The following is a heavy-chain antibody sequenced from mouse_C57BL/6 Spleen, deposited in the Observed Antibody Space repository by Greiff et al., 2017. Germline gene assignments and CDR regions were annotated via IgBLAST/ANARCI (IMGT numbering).Heavy chain of an antibody. Sequence: VQLQQPGAELVKPGASVKMSCKASGYTFTSYWITWVKQRPGQGLEWIGDLYPGSGSTNDNEKFKSKATLTVDTTSSTAYMQLSCLTSEDAAVYYCARDDNDGYYRFDYWGQGTTLTVSS. D-gene: IGHD2-3*01. J-gene: IGHJ2*01. CDR1: GYTFTSYW. CDR2: LYPGSGST. CDR3: ARDDNDGYYRFDY. V-gene: IGHV1-55*01.